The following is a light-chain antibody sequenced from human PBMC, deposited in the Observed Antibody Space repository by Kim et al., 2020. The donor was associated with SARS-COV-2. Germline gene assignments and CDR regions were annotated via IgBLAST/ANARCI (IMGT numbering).Light chain of an antibody. CDR3: SSHAGSNNFLV. V-gene: IGLV2-8*01. J-gene: IGLJ3*02. Sequence: ALSCTTTIEAVGGDDYVSWYHPHPGKAPKVMIYGVTKRPSGVPDRFSGSKSGNSASLTVSGLQAEDEADYYCSSHAGSNNFLVFGGGTQLTVL. CDR2: GVT. CDR1: IEAVGGDDY.